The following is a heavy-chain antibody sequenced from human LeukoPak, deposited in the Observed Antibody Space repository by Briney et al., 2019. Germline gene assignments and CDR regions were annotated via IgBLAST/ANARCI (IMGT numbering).Heavy chain of an antibody. CDR1: GFTFSSYG. Sequence: PGGSLRLSCAASGFTFSSYGMLWVRQAPGKVLEWVAVILYGGSNKYYADSVKGRFTISRDNSKTTLYLQMNSLRAGDTAVYYCANSECVGDCYLEYWGQRTLVTVSS. CDR3: ANSECVGDCYLEY. D-gene: IGHD2-21*01. CDR2: ILYGGSNK. J-gene: IGHJ4*02. V-gene: IGHV3-30*02.